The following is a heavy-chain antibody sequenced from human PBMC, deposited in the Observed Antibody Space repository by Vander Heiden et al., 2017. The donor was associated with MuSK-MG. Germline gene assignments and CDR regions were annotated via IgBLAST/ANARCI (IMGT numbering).Heavy chain of an antibody. J-gene: IGHJ5*01. V-gene: IGHV4-4*02. CDR2: VSHSGRT. D-gene: IGHD1-1*01. CDR3: ARVWYNTGKNWIDS. CDR1: GSSMRITSH. Sequence: QVPLQESGPGLVKPSVTLSLTCAVSGSSMRITSHWSLLRPSPGKGIEWSGEVSHSGRTTDNPSLTSRGVMAIDKAPTQFSLNVTSVTAADTAVYYGARVWYNTGKNWIDSWGRGTRGTVSS.